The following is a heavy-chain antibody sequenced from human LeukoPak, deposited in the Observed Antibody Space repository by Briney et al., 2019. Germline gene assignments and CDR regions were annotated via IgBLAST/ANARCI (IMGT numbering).Heavy chain of an antibody. CDR2: VSYNGRT. V-gene: IGHV4-39*01. CDR1: ADSLSSSRSY. Sequence: SETLSLTCSVSADSLSSSRSYWGWIRQPPGKGLEWVGTVSYNGRTYYNPSLKSRVAISIDTSKNLFSMNLTSMTAADTAFYFCARHRGGGAYSFDRWSQATLVTVSS. J-gene: IGHJ4*02. D-gene: IGHD2-15*01. CDR3: ARHRGGGAYSFDR.